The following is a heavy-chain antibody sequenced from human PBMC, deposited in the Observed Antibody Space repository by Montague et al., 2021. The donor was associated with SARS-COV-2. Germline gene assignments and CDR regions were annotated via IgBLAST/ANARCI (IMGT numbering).Heavy chain of an antibody. D-gene: IGHD3-10*01. V-gene: IGHV4-39*01. CDR1: GGSISSSSYY. J-gene: IGHJ4*02. CDR3: ARLPDQLLWFGELFDY. CDR2: IYYSGST. Sequence: SETPSLTCTVSGGSISSSSYYWGWIRQPPGKGLEWIGSIYYSGSTYYNPSLKSRVTISVDTSKNQFSLKLSSVTAADTAVYYCARLPDQLLWFGELFDYWGQGTLVTVSS.